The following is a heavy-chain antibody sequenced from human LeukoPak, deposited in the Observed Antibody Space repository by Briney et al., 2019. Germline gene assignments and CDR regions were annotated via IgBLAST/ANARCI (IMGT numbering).Heavy chain of an antibody. CDR1: GFTFRSYS. Sequence: GGSLRLSCAGSGFTFRSYSMNWVRQAPGKGLEWVSSISSSGNYIHYADSLKGRFTISRDNAKNSLYLQMNSLRAEDTAVYYCAREPNYYDSSGPHRFFDYWGQGTLVTVSS. CDR2: ISSSGNYI. V-gene: IGHV3-21*01. D-gene: IGHD3-22*01. J-gene: IGHJ4*02. CDR3: AREPNYYDSSGPHRFFDY.